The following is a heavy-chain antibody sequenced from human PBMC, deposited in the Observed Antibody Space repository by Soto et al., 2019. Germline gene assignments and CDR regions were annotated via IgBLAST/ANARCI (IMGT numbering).Heavy chain of an antibody. CDR3: ARGLECCSSTSCPLSRSYYYYYMDV. V-gene: IGHV1-69*02. CDR2: IIPILGIA. D-gene: IGHD2-2*01. Sequence: SVKVSCKASGGTFSSYTISWVRQAPGQGLEWMGRIIPILGIANYAQKFQGRVTITADKSTSTAYMELSSLRSEDTAVYYCARGLECCSSTSCPLSRSYYYYYMDVWGKGTTVTVSS. CDR1: GGTFSSYT. J-gene: IGHJ6*03.